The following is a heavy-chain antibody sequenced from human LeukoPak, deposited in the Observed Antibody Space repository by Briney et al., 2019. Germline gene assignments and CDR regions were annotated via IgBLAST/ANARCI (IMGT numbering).Heavy chain of an antibody. D-gene: IGHD3-16*01. V-gene: IGHV3-23*01. Sequence: GGSLRLSCVASGFTFSGYGMSWVRQAPGKGLEWISSTSTRGGSTFYPDSVKGRFFISRDNSNNTLFLLMNSLRVDDTAVYYCAKARSSWGRYFDFWGRGTLVTVS. J-gene: IGHJ4*02. CDR2: TSTRGGST. CDR3: AKARSSWGRYFDF. CDR1: GFTFSGYG.